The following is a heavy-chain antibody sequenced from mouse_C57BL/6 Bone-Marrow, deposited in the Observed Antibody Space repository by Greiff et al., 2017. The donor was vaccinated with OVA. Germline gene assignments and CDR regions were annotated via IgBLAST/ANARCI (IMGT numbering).Heavy chain of an antibody. V-gene: IGHV1-52*01. J-gene: IGHJ3*01. D-gene: IGHD1-1*01. CDR2: IDPSDSET. CDR1: GYTFTSYW. Sequence: QVQLKQPGAELVRPGSSVKLSCKASGYTFTSYWMHWVKQRPIQGLEWIGNIDPSDSETHYNQKFKDKATLTVDKSSSTAYMHLSRLTSEDSAVYYCARDYYGSLFAYWGQGTLVTVSA. CDR3: ARDYYGSLFAY.